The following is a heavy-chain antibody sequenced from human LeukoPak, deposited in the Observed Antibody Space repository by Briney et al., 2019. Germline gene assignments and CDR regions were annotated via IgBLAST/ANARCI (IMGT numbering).Heavy chain of an antibody. Sequence: SETLSLTCTVSGGSISSYYWSWIRQPPGKGLEWIGYIYYSGSTNYNPSLKSRVTISVDTSKNQFSLKLSSVTAADTAVYYCARLAAGYCSGGSCYRYFQHWGQGTLVTVSS. D-gene: IGHD2-15*01. CDR3: ARLAAGYCSGGSCYRYFQH. J-gene: IGHJ1*01. V-gene: IGHV4-59*08. CDR2: IYYSGST. CDR1: GGSISSYY.